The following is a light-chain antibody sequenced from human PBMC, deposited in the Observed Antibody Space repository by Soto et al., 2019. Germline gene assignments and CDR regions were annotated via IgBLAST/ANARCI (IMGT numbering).Light chain of an antibody. CDR1: QSISSY. J-gene: IGKJ4*01. V-gene: IGKV1-17*01. CDR2: AAS. Sequence: IPVTQSPSSLSASVGDIVTITCRASQSISSYLNWYQQKPGKAPKLLIYAASSLQSGVPSRFSGSGSGTEFTLTISSLQPEDVATYYCLQHNSYPLTLGGGTKVDIK. CDR3: LQHNSYPLT.